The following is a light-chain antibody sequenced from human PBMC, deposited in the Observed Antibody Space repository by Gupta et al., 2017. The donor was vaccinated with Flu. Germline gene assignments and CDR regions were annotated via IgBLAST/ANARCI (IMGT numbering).Light chain of an antibody. CDR2: QAS. V-gene: IGKV1-5*03. CDR1: QNIGTW. CDR3: QQYRSSWYT. Sequence: GDRVTITCRASQNIGTWLAWYHQKPGKPPKLLIYQASSLESGVPSRFSGSGSGTEFTLTISSLQPVDFATYYCQQYRSSWYTFGQGTKLEIK. J-gene: IGKJ2*01.